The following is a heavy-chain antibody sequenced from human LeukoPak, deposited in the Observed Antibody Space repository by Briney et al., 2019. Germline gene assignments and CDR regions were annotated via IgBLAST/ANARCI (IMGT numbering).Heavy chain of an antibody. CDR1: GITVSSNY. D-gene: IGHD4-11*01. V-gene: IGHV3-53*01. CDR3: ARGIGSTVFFDH. CDR2: MYSGGNT. Sequence: GGSLRLSCAASGITVSSNYMSWVRQAPGKGLEWVSVMYSGGNTYYADSVKGRFTISRDKSKNTLYLQMNSLRAEDTAAYYCARGIGSTVFFDHWGQGTLVTVSS. J-gene: IGHJ4*02.